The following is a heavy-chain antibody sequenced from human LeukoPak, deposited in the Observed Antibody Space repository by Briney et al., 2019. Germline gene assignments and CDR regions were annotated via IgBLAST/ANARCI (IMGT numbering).Heavy chain of an antibody. CDR2: IYHTGTT. V-gene: IGHV4-39*02. J-gene: IGHJ4*02. CDR1: GGSISDTSYY. Sequence: SETLSLTCNVSGGSISDTSYYWGWIRQPPGKGLDWIGSIYHTGTTYYSPSLKSRVTISVHTSKNHFSLELSSVTAADTAVYYCARDSAQCTGGYCYLVSWGQGTLVTVSS. CDR3: ARDSAQCTGGYCYLVS. D-gene: IGHD2-8*02.